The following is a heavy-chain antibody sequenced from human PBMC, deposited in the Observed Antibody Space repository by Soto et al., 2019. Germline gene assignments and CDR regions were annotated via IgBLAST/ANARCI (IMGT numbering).Heavy chain of an antibody. CDR3: ARSRVSYYYYGMDV. Sequence: PGESLKISCKTSGYSFTSYWIGWVRQMPGKGMEWMGNIYPYDSDTRYSPSFQGQVTISADTSITTAYLQWSSLKASDTAMYYCARSRVSYYYYGMDVWGQGTTVTVSS. CDR1: GYSFTSYW. D-gene: IGHD6-13*01. CDR2: IYPYDSDT. V-gene: IGHV5-51*01. J-gene: IGHJ6*02.